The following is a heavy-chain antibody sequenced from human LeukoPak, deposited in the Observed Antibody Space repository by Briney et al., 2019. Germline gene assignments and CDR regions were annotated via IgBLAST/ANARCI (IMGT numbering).Heavy chain of an antibody. D-gene: IGHD6-19*01. CDR3: ARVGDSSGWHGRVDY. Sequence: SETPSLTCTVSGGSISSYYWNWIRQPPGKGLEWIGYIYYSGSTYNPSLKGRVTISVDTSKNQFSLKLSSVTAADTAVYYCARVGDSSGWHGRVDYWGQGTLVTVSS. V-gene: IGHV4-59*01. CDR2: IYYSGST. J-gene: IGHJ4*02. CDR1: GGSISSYY.